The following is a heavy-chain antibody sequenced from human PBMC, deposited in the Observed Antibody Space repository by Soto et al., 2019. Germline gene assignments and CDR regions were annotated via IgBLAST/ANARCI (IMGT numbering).Heavy chain of an antibody. CDR3: ARDGPVYGSGSHFKGMDV. CDR2: ISAYNGNT. CDR1: GYTFTSYV. V-gene: IGHV1-18*01. Sequence: ASVKVSCKASGYTFTSYVISWVRQAPGQGLEWMGWISAYNGNTNYAQKLQGRVTMTTDTSTSTAYMELRSLRSDDTAVYYCARDGPVYGSGSHFKGMDVWGQGTTVTVSS. J-gene: IGHJ6*02. D-gene: IGHD3-10*01.